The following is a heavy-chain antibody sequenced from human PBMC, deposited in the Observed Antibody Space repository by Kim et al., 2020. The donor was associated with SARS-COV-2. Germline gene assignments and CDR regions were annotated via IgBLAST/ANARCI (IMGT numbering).Heavy chain of an antibody. D-gene: IGHD2-21*01. CDR1: GFTFTSYW. CDR2: INEDGSGK. CDR3: VRGGRLW. Sequence: GGSLRLSCAASGFTFTSYWMNWVRQAPGKGLEWVANINEDGSGKYYVGSVKGRFTISRDNAKNSVYLQMNSLRVEDTAVYYCVRGGRLWWGPGTLGTVSS. J-gene: IGHJ1*01. V-gene: IGHV3-7*03.